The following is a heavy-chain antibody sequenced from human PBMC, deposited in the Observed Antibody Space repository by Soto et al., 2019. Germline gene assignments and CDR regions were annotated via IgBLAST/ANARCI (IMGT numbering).Heavy chain of an antibody. V-gene: IGHV1-46*03. CDR2: INPSGGSA. Sequence: ASVKVSCKASGYTFTSYYMHWVRQAPGQGLEWMGIINPSGGSASYAQKFQGRVTMTRDTSTSTVYMELSSLRSEDTAMYYCYGGNGFQLYYWGQGNLVTVSS. D-gene: IGHD2-8*01. J-gene: IGHJ4*02. CDR3: YGGNGFQLYY. CDR1: GYTFTSYY.